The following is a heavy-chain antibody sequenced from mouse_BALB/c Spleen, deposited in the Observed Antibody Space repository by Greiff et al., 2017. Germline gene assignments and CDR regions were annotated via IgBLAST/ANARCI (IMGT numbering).Heavy chain of an antibody. V-gene: IGHV1-80*01. Sequence: QVQLQQSGAELVRPGSSVKISCKASGYAFSSYWMNWVKQRPGHGLEWIGQIYPGDGDTNYNGKFKGKATLTADKSSSTAYMQLSSLTSEDSAVYFCARWELDYYAMDYWGQGTSVTVSS. CDR1: GYAFSSYW. CDR2: IYPGDGDT. D-gene: IGHD4-1*01. CDR3: ARWELDYYAMDY. J-gene: IGHJ4*01.